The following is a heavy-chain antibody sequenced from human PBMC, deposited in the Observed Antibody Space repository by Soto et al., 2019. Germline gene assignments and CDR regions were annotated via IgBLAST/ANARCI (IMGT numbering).Heavy chain of an antibody. CDR1: GYTFTRYT. CDR2: INPDNGDT. CDR3: ARGIATGQLDP. V-gene: IGHV1-3*01. J-gene: IGHJ5*02. Sequence: ASVKVSCKASGYTFTRYTMNWVRQAPGQRLEWMGWINPDNGDTKSSQKFQDRVIITRDTSASTAYMDLSSLRSEDTAVYYCARGIATGQLDPWGQGTLVTVSS. D-gene: IGHD2-15*01.